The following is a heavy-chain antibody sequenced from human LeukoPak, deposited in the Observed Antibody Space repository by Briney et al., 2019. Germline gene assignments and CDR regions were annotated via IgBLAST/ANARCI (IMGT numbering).Heavy chain of an antibody. V-gene: IGHV3-30*04. CDR1: GFTFSSYA. CDR3: AGGPYYDSSGYLPNYYGMDV. J-gene: IGHJ6*02. Sequence: GRSLRLSCAASGFTFSSYAMHWVRQAPGKGLEWVAIISYDGTNKYYADSVKGRFTISRDNSKNTLYLQMNSLRAEDTAVYYCAGGPYYDSSGYLPNYYGMDVRGQGTTVTVSS. CDR2: ISYDGTNK. D-gene: IGHD3-22*01.